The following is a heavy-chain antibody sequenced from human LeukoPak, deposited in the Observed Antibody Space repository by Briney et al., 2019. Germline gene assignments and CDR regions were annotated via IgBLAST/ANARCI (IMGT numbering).Heavy chain of an antibody. CDR2: ISSRGRTI. Sequence: PGGSLRLSCAASGFTLSDYYMSWIRQAPGKGLEWISYISSRGRTIYYADSVKGRFTISRDNAKKSLYLQMNSLRAEDTAVYYCARDPESAAGPDYYYFYGMDAWGQGTTVTVSS. V-gene: IGHV3-11*01. CDR1: GFTLSDYY. D-gene: IGHD6-13*01. CDR3: ARDPESAAGPDYYYFYGMDA. J-gene: IGHJ6*02.